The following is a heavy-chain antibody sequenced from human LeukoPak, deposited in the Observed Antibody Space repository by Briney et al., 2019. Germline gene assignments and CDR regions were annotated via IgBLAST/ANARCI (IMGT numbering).Heavy chain of an antibody. CDR1: GGSFSGYH. V-gene: IGHV4-34*01. Sequence: SETLSLTCAVYGGSFSGYHWSWIRQPPGKGLEWIGEINHSGSTNYNPSLKSRVTISVDTSKNQFSLKLSSVTAADTAVYYCATGRWLQFFGYWGQGTLVTVSS. D-gene: IGHD5-24*01. CDR3: ATGRWLQFFGY. J-gene: IGHJ4*02. CDR2: INHSGST.